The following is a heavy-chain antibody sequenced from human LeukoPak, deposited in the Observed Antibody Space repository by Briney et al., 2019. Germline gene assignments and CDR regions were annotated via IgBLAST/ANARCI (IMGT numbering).Heavy chain of an antibody. J-gene: IGHJ4*02. D-gene: IGHD6-19*01. V-gene: IGHV3-33*01. CDR2: IWEDGSNI. CDR1: GFTFSRYG. Sequence: GGSLRLSCAASGFTFSRYGMHWVRQAPGKVLEWVAVIWEDGSNIYYADSVKGRFTISRDNSKNTLYLQMNSLRAEDTAVYYCARVGYNSGWYEYWGQGTLVTVSS. CDR3: ARVGYNSGWYEY.